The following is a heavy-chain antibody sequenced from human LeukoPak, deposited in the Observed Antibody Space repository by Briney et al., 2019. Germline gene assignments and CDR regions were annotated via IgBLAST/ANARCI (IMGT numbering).Heavy chain of an antibody. J-gene: IGHJ5*02. CDR2: INDYNGNT. CDR1: GYSFISYC. V-gene: IGHV1-18*01. Sequence: ASVTVSCMASGYSFISYCISWLRQPPAKGLDWMGWINDYNGNTHYPQKLQRRVTMTTDTSTSTAYMELRSLRSDDTAVYYCARYPMHCSRNSCPPLRLRFSYNWFDPWGQGTLVTVSS. D-gene: IGHD2-2*01. CDR3: ARYPMHCSRNSCPPLRLRFSYNWFDP.